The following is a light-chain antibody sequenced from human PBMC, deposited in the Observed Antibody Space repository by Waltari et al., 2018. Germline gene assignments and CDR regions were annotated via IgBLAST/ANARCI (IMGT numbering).Light chain of an antibody. CDR1: RFNIGSDY. CDR2: DNN. Sequence: QSVLTQPPSVSAAPGQKVTISCSGRRFNIGSDYVSWYQQLPGTAPQLIILDNNRRPSGIPDRFAGSKSGTSATLGITGLQTGDEADYYGGTWDSSLSAVVFGGGTKLTVL. V-gene: IGLV1-51*01. CDR3: GTWDSSLSAVV. J-gene: IGLJ2*01.